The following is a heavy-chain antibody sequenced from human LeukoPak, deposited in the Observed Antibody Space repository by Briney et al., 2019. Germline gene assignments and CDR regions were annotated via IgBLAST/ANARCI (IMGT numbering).Heavy chain of an antibody. J-gene: IGHJ6*03. CDR2: IKQDGSEK. CDR3: ARDGTPKQWLVRYYYYYMDV. D-gene: IGHD6-19*01. V-gene: IGHV3-7*01. CDR1: GFTFSSYW. Sequence: GGSLRLSCAASGFTFSSYWMSWVRQAPGKGLEWVANIKQDGSEKYYVDSVKGRFTISRDNAKNSLYLQMNSLRAEDTAVYYCARDGTPKQWLVRYYYYYMDVWGKGTTVTVPS.